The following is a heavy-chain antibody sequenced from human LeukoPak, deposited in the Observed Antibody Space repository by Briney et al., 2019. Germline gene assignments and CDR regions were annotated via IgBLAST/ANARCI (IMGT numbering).Heavy chain of an antibody. CDR3: ARGPFAHDYTDYA. D-gene: IGHD4-11*01. J-gene: IGHJ4*02. Sequence: SETLSLTCSVSGGSITSGNYYWGWIRQPPGKGLEWIGSIKYSGTTYQNPSFKSRVSISVDTSKNQFSLRLNSVTAADTAVYYCARGPFAHDYTDYAWGQGTLVTVSS. CDR2: IKYSGTT. V-gene: IGHV4-39*07. CDR1: GGSITSGNYY.